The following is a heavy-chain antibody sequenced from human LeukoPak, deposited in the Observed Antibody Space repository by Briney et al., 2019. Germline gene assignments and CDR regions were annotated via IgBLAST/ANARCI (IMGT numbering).Heavy chain of an antibody. Sequence: ASVKVSCKASGYTFTSYDINWVRQATGQGLEWMGWMNPNSGNTGYAQKFQGRVTMTRNTSISTAYMELSSLRSEDTAVYYCAGTYYYDSSGYFSEPDAFDIWGQGTMVTVSS. CDR3: AGTYYYDSSGYFSEPDAFDI. CDR2: MNPNSGNT. V-gene: IGHV1-8*01. D-gene: IGHD3-22*01. CDR1: GYTFTSYD. J-gene: IGHJ3*02.